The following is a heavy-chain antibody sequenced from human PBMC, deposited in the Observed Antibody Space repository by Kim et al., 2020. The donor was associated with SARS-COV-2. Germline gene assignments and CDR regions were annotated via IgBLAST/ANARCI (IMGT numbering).Heavy chain of an antibody. D-gene: IGHD3-9*01. CDR2: IYYSGST. J-gene: IGHJ6*02. V-gene: IGHV4-39*01. Sequence: SETLSLTCTVSGGSISSSSYFWGWIRQPPGKGLEWIGSIYYSGSTYYNPSLKSRVTISVDTSKNQFSLKLSSVTAADTAVYYCASGSLAKYYDILTGYYGPPVVGMDVWGQGTTVTVSS. CDR3: ASGSLAKYYDILTGYYGPPVVGMDV. CDR1: GGSISSSSYF.